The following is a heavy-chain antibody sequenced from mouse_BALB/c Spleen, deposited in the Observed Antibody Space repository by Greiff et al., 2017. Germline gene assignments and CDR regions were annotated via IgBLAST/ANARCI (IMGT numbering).Heavy chain of an antibody. CDR3: ARELTGTYWYFDV. V-gene: IGHV2-9*02. J-gene: IGHJ1*01. D-gene: IGHD4-1*01. CDR2: IWAGGST. CDR1: GFSLTSYG. Sequence: VQGVESGPGLVAPSQSLSITCTVSGFSLTSYGVHWVRQPPGKGLEWLGVIWAGGSTNYNSALMSRLSISKDNSKSQVFLKMNSLQTDDTAMYYCARELTGTYWYFDVWGAGTTVTVSS.